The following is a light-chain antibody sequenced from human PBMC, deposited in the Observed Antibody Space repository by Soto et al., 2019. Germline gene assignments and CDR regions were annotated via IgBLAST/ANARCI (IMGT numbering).Light chain of an antibody. CDR3: AAWDGSLQTWV. Sequence: QSVLTQPPSASGTPGQRVTISCSGSSSNIGSNIVNWYQQLPGTAPKILIYTNNQRPSGVPDRFSDSKSDTSASLAISGLQSEDEADYYCAAWDGSLQTWVFGGGTKVTVL. CDR1: SSNIGSNI. V-gene: IGLV1-44*01. CDR2: TNN. J-gene: IGLJ3*02.